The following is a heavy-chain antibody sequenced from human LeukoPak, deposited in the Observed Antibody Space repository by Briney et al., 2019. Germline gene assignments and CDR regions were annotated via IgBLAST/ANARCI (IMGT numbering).Heavy chain of an antibody. CDR1: GFTFSTAW. J-gene: IGHJ4*02. CDR3: TTGTDIVVVPAAIAFDY. Sequence: GGSLRLSCAASGFTFSTAWMSWVRQAPGKGLEGVGRIKSKTDGGTTDYAAPVKGRFTISRDDSKNTLYLQMDSLKTEDTAVYYCTTGTDIVVVPAAIAFDYWGQGTLVTVSS. CDR2: IKSKTDGGTT. V-gene: IGHV3-15*01. D-gene: IGHD2-2*01.